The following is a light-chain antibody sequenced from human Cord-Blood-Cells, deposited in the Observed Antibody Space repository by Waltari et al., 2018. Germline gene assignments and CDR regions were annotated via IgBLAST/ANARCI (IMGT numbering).Light chain of an antibody. CDR3: LQEYNYPWT. CDR1: QGIRND. V-gene: IGKV1-6*01. CDR2: AAS. Sequence: AIQMTQSPSSLSASVGDRVTITYRASQGIRNDLGWYQQKPGKAPKLLIYAASSLQSGAPSRFSGSESGTDFTLTISSLQPEDFATYYCLQEYNYPWTFGRGTKVEIK. J-gene: IGKJ1*01.